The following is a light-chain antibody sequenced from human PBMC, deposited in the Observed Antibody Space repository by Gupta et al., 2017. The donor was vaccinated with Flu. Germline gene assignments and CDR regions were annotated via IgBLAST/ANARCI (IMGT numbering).Light chain of an antibody. Sequence: QSVLTPTPSVSAAPGQKVTISCSGSSSNLGIKDVSWYRPLPGTAPNLLIYRNNKRHSAIPARISGSKSGTSATLDITGLLKEDEADYYWATADVSRSAVVFGGGTRVTVL. CDR2: RNN. CDR1: SSNLGIKD. CDR3: ATADVSRSAVV. V-gene: IGLV1-51*02. J-gene: IGLJ2*01.